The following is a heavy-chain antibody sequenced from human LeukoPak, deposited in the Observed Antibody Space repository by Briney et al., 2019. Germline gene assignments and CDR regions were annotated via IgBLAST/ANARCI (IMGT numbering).Heavy chain of an antibody. J-gene: IGHJ3*02. D-gene: IGHD6-6*01. CDR1: GFTFSSYE. Sequence: PGGSLRLSCAASGFTFSSYEMNWVRQAPGKGLEWVSYISSSGSTIYYADSVKGRFTISRDNAKNSLYLQMNSLRAEDTAVYYCARSIAFYGIDAFDIWGQGTMVTVSS. CDR3: ARSIAFYGIDAFDI. CDR2: ISSSGSTI. V-gene: IGHV3-48*03.